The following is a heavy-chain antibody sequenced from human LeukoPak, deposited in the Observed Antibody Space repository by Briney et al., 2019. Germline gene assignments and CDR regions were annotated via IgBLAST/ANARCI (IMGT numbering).Heavy chain of an antibody. J-gene: IGHJ4*02. CDR3: ARAKVTKNFDY. CDR1: GFTFSSYS. CDR2: ISSSSSYI. D-gene: IGHD4-17*01. V-gene: IGHV3-21*01. Sequence: GGSLRLSCAASGFTFSSYSMNWVRQAPGKGLEWVSSISSSSSYIYYADSVKGRFTISRDNAKYSLYLQMNSLRAEDTAVYYCARAKVTKNFDYWGQGTLVTVSS.